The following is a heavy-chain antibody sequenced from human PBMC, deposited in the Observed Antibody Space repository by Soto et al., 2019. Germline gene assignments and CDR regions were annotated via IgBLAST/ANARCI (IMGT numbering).Heavy chain of an antibody. D-gene: IGHD1-26*01. CDR1: GFTFSSYG. Sequence: GGSLRLSCAASGFTFSSYGMHWGRQAPGKGLEWVAVIWYDGSNKYYADSVKGRFTISRDNSKNTLYLQMNSLRAEDTAVYYCARVGSWELAFDYWGQGTLVTVSS. V-gene: IGHV3-33*01. CDR2: IWYDGSNK. J-gene: IGHJ4*02. CDR3: ARVGSWELAFDY.